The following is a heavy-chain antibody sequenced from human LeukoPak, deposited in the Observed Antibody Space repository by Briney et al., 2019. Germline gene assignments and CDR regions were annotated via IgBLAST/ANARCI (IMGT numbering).Heavy chain of an antibody. D-gene: IGHD1-26*01. V-gene: IGHV1-24*01. CDR1: GYTLTELS. J-gene: IGHJ4*02. CDR3: ATELPRGLLSY. CDR2: FDFEDGDT. Sequence: ASVKVSCKVSGYTLTELSMHWVRQAPGNGLEWIGGFDFEDGDTTYAQKFQGRVTMTEDTPTDTAYMDLRSLRSEDTAVYYCATELPRGLLSYWGQGTLVTVSS.